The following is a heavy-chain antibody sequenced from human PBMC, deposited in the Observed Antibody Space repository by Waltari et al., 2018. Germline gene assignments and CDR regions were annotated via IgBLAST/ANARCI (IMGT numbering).Heavy chain of an antibody. Sequence: EVQLVESGGNLVKAGGSLRLSCEVSGFTFSKIWLSWVRQAPGKGLDWVGRFKSKMDGWTTDYAAPVSGRFRISRDDSKNMFYLEMDSLKTEDTAVYFCAGGPGTYWSGLLDYWGPGTLVTVSS. CDR3: AGGPGTYWSGLLDY. V-gene: IGHV3-15*01. CDR1: GFTFSKIW. CDR2: FKSKMDGWTT. D-gene: IGHD3-3*01. J-gene: IGHJ4*02.